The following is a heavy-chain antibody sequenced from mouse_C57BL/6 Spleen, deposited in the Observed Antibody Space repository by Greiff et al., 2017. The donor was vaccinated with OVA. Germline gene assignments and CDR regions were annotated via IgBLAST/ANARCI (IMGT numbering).Heavy chain of an antibody. CDR2: IRNKTNGYTT. CDR1: GFTFTAYS. CDR3: ARYQYYGSSYYLDY. V-gene: IGHV7-3*01. Sequence: EVQLQESGGGLVQPGGSLSLSCAASGFTFTAYSMSWVRQPPGKGLEWIGFIRNKTNGYTTDYSVSVKGSFTISRDNSQSILYLQMNALRAEDSAIYYGARYQYYGSSYYLDYWGQGTTLTVSS. D-gene: IGHD1-1*01. J-gene: IGHJ2*01.